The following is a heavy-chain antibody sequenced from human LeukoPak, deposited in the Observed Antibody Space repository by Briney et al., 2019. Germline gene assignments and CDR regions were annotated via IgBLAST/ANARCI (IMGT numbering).Heavy chain of an antibody. CDR1: GGTFSDYA. CDR2: FIPILGTA. V-gene: IGHV1-69*10. CDR3: AGIPVFGVVLHQEPV. Sequence: EASVKVSCKASGGTFSDYALNWVRQAPGQGLEWMGVFIPILGTANSTQKFQDRVTITADISTNTVYMELSSVRSEDTAVYFCAGIPVFGVVLHQEPVWGKGTTVTVSS. D-gene: IGHD3-3*01. J-gene: IGHJ6*04.